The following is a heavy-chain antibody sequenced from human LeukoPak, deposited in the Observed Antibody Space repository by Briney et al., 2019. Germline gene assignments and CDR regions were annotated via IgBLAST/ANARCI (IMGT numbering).Heavy chain of an antibody. CDR1: GITFSSYS. CDR3: ARGGLSIMGY. Sequence: GVSLRLSCGASGITFSSYSMNWVRQAPGKGLEWVSYISSSGSTKYYADSVKGRFTISRDNARNSLYLQMNSLRAEDTAVYFCARGGLSIMGYWGQGTLVTVSP. CDR2: ISSSGSTK. V-gene: IGHV3-48*01. D-gene: IGHD2/OR15-2a*01. J-gene: IGHJ4*02.